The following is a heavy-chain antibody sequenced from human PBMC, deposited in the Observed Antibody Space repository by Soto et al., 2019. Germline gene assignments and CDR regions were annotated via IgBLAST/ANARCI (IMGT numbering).Heavy chain of an antibody. J-gene: IGHJ6*02. CDR3: ARVPDYNTLDA. D-gene: IGHD3-10*01. CDR2: ISGSGTYT. V-gene: IGHV3-11*06. Sequence: GSLRLSCAVSGFTFSDYYMSWILQAPGKGLEWVAYISGSGTYTNYADSLKGRFTISRDNAKNSVHLQMNSLRAEDTAVYYCARVPDYNTLDAWGQGTTVTVSS. CDR1: GFTFSDYY.